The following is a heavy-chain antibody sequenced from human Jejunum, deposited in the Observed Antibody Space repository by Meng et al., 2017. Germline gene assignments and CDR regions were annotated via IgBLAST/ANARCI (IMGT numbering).Heavy chain of an antibody. CDR1: GFSLSTSGGG. CDR3: AHRRISGSPWDGGDFDY. J-gene: IGHJ4*02. D-gene: IGHD2-15*01. CDR2: IYWDNDK. Sequence: QITLKESGPSRVKPTKTIGLTCTFPGFSLSTSGGGVGWIRQSTGKALEWLAVIYWDNDKRYSPSLKNRLTIDKDTSKNEVVLTMTNMDPVDTATYYCAHRRISGSPWDGGDFDYWGQGTLVTVSS. V-gene: IGHV2-5*02.